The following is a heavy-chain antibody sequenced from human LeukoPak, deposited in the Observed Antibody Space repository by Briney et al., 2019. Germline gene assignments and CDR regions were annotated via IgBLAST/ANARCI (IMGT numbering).Heavy chain of an antibody. D-gene: IGHD3-22*01. CDR1: GFTFSSYW. Sequence: GGSLRLSCAASGFTFSSYWMHWVRQAPGKGLEWVSGISWNSDMIGYADSVKGRFTISRDNAKNSLYLQMNSLRAEDTAVYYCARDGRPEYYDSSGYYLAPAFDIWGQGTMVTVSS. CDR3: ARDGRPEYYDSSGYYLAPAFDI. CDR2: ISWNSDMI. V-gene: IGHV3-74*01. J-gene: IGHJ3*02.